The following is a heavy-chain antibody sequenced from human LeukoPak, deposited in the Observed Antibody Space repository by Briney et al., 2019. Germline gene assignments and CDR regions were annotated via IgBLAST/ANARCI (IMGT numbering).Heavy chain of an antibody. V-gene: IGHV3-74*01. D-gene: IGHD1-26*01. CDR1: GFTFSSYW. CDR3: ARAGIVGATTRN. J-gene: IGHJ4*02. Sequence: GGSLRLSCAASGFTFSSYWMHRVRQAPGKGLVWVSRIDSDGSSTSYADSVKGRFTISRDNAKNTLYLQMNSLRAEDTAVYYCARAGIVGATTRNWGQGTLVTVSS. CDR2: IDSDGSST.